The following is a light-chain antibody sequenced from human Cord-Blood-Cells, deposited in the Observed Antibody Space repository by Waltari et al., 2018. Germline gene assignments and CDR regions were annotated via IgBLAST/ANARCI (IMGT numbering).Light chain of an antibody. CDR3: SSYTSSSTWV. V-gene: IGLV2-14*01. Sequence: QSALTQPASVSGFPGQSITISCPGTSSDVGGYNYVSWYQQHPGKAPKLMIYDVSKRPSGVSNRFSGSKSGNTASLTISGLQAEDEADYYCSSYTSSSTWVFGGGTKLTVL. CDR2: DVS. CDR1: SSDVGGYNY. J-gene: IGLJ3*02.